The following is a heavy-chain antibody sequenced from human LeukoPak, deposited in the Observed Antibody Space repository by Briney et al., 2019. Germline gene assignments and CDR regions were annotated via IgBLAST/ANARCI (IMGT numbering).Heavy chain of an antibody. Sequence: SEILSLTCAVYGGSFSGYYWSWIRQPPGKGLEWIGEINHSGSTNYNPSLKSRVTISVDTSKNQFSLKLSSVTAADTAVYYCARSRVLWLYIDYWGQGTLVTVSS. J-gene: IGHJ4*02. CDR3: ARSRVLWLYIDY. V-gene: IGHV4-34*01. CDR1: GGSFSGYY. D-gene: IGHD2-2*01. CDR2: INHSGST.